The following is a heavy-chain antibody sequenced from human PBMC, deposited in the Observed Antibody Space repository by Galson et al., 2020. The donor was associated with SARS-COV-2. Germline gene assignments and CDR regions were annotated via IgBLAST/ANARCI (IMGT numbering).Heavy chain of an antibody. Sequence: LSLTCAASGFTFSSYAMSWVRQAPGKGLEWVSAISGSGGSTYYADSVKGRFTIPRDNSKNTLYLQMNSLRAEDTAVYYCAKELDWGYYYYGMDVWSQGTTVTVSS. CDR3: AKELDWGYYYYGMDV. CDR1: GFTFSSYA. V-gene: IGHV3-23*01. J-gene: IGHJ6*02. D-gene: IGHD7-27*01. CDR2: ISGSGGST.